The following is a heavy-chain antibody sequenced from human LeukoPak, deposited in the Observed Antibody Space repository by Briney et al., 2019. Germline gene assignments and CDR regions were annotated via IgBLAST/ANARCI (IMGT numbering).Heavy chain of an antibody. CDR2: VSSSSSTI. Sequence: GGSLRLSCAASGFTFSSYSMNWVRQAPGKGLEWVSYVSSSSSTIYYADSVKGRFTISRDNAKNLLYLQMNSLRAEDTAVYYCAREPRDRGITGTPRGHYYYYYMDVWGKGTTFTVSS. V-gene: IGHV3-48*01. CDR3: AREPRDRGITGTPRGHYYYYYMDV. J-gene: IGHJ6*03. D-gene: IGHD1-20*01. CDR1: GFTFSSYS.